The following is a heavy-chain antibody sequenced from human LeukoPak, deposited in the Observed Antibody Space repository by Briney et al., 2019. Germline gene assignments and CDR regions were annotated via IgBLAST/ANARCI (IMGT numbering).Heavy chain of an antibody. V-gene: IGHV3-15*07. CDR1: GFTFSNAW. J-gene: IGHJ5*02. CDR2: IRSNSDGGTI. CDR3: ATDFYDST. D-gene: IGHD3-22*01. Sequence: PGGSLRLSGAPSGFTFSNAWMNWFRQVPGKGLEWVGRIRSNSDGGTIDYAAPVKGRFTLSRDDSKTTLYLQMNSLQTEDTAVYYCATDFYDSTWGQGTLVTVSS.